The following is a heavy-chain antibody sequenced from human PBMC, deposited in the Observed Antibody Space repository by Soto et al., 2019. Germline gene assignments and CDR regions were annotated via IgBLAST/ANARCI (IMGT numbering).Heavy chain of an antibody. D-gene: IGHD3-3*01. CDR1: GGSISSYY. V-gene: IGHV4-59*01. J-gene: IGHJ5*02. Sequence: SETLSLTCTVSGGSISSYYWSWIRQPPGKGLEWIGYIYYSGSTNYNPSLKSRVTISVDTSKNQFSLKLSSVTAADTAVYYCARYTRITTLFDPWGQGTLVTVSS. CDR2: IYYSGST. CDR3: ARYTRITTLFDP.